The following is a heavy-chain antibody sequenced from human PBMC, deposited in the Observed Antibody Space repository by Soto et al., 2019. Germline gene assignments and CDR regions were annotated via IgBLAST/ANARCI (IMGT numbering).Heavy chain of an antibody. J-gene: IGHJ6*02. CDR1: GFTFSKFD. D-gene: IGHD3-10*01. V-gene: IGHV3-30*01. CDR2: ISYDGSNK. Sequence: QVQLVESGGGVVQPGTSLRLSCVAAGFTFSKFDMRWIRQTADKRLQWVAFISYDGSNKYYLGSVKGRFTVSRDNSKNTVSLQMNNLGLEDTATYFCARGDQYDILLRYYSMDVWGLGTTVSISS. CDR3: ARGDQYDILLRYYSMDV.